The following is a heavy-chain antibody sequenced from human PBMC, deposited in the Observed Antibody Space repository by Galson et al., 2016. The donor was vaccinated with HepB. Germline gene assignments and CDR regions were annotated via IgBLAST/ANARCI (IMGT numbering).Heavy chain of an antibody. J-gene: IGHJ4*02. CDR2: IKYDESEI. CDR1: GFTFNKYW. CDR3: AKEATYGMAYSFDY. D-gene: IGHD2-21*01. V-gene: IGHV3-7*01. Sequence: SLRLSCAGSGFTFNKYWISWVRQAPGKGLEWVANIKYDESEIYYVDSVKGRFTIIRDNARNSLYLQMYSLRGDDTAVYYCAKEATYGMAYSFDYWGQGSLVTVSS.